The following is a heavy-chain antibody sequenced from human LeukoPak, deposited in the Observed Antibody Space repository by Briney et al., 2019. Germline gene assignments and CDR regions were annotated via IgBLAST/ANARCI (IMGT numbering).Heavy chain of an antibody. CDR2: INPNSGGT. J-gene: IGHJ3*02. D-gene: IGHD3-3*01. CDR1: RYTFTGYY. Sequence: ASVKVSCKASRYTFTGYYMHWVRQAPGQGLEWMGWINPNSGGTNYAQKFQGRVTITRNTSISTAYMELSSLRSEDTAVYYCAIWSGYYPVDAFDIWGQGTMVTVSS. V-gene: IGHV1-2*02. CDR3: AIWSGYYPVDAFDI.